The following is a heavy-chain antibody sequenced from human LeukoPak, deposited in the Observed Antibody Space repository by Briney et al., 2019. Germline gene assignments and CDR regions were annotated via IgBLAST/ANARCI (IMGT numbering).Heavy chain of an antibody. V-gene: IGHV4-39*01. J-gene: IGHJ4*02. CDR2: LYYSGTT. Sequence: PSETLSLTCTVSGGSITSSGYYWGWIRQPPGKGLEWIGALYYSGTTYYNPSLKSRVTLSVDTSKNQFSPKLSSVTAADTAVYYCARQHTRGVVVALVDYWGQGTLVTVSS. CDR1: GGSITSSGYY. CDR3: ARQHTRGVVVALVDY. D-gene: IGHD2-15*01.